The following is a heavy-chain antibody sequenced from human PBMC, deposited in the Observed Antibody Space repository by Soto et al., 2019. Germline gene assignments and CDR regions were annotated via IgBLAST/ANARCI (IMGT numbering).Heavy chain of an antibody. D-gene: IGHD1-1*01. CDR2: ITPTLGTT. V-gene: IGHV1-69*01. CDR1: GATFSGSA. CDR3: ARGLTPGATIEGFGY. Sequence: QVQPVQSGAEVKRPGSSVKVSCKASGATFSGSAFSWVRQAPGQGLEWMGGITPTLGTTNYAQHLQGRVTITTDASTGTSFTELTSLTPADTAVYYCARGLTPGATIEGFGYWGQGTLVTVSS. J-gene: IGHJ4*02.